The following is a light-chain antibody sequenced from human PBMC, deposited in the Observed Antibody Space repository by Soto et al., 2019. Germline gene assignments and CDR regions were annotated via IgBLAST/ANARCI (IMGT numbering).Light chain of an antibody. Sequence: EIVLTQSPGTLFLSPGARATLSCRASQSVSSSYLAWYQQKPGQAPRLLIYGASSRATGIPDRFSGSGSGTDFTLTISRLEPEDFAVYYCQQYGSSPLVGQGTRLEIK. CDR2: GAS. V-gene: IGKV3-20*01. J-gene: IGKJ5*01. CDR3: QQYGSSPL. CDR1: QSVSSSY.